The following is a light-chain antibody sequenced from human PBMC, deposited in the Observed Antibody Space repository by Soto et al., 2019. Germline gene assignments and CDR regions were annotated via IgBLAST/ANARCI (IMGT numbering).Light chain of an antibody. CDR3: QPYNNWPLT. V-gene: IGKV3-15*01. CDR1: QRIYTN. Sequence: ETVMTQSPATLSVSPGERATLSCRASQRIYTNLAWYQQKPGQAPRLLIYGASTRATGVPVRFSGSGSGTEFTLTISSLQSEDFAVYYCQPYNNWPLTFGGGTKVEIK. CDR2: GAS. J-gene: IGKJ4*01.